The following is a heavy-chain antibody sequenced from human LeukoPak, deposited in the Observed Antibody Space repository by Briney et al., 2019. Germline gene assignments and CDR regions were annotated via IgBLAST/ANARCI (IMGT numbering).Heavy chain of an antibody. CDR3: ARGTDFWSGYAECYFDY. CDR1: GGSISSYY. Sequence: SETLSLTCTVSGGSISSYYWSWIRQPPGKGLEWIGYIYYSGSTNYNPSLKSRVTISVDTSKNQFSLKLSSVTAADTAVYYCARGTDFWSGYAECYFDYWGQGTLVTVSS. CDR2: IYYSGST. D-gene: IGHD3-3*01. J-gene: IGHJ4*02. V-gene: IGHV4-59*01.